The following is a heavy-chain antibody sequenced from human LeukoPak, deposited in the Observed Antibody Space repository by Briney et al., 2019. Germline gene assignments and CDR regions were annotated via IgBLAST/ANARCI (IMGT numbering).Heavy chain of an antibody. Sequence: GGSLRLSCVASGFTFSSFWMSWVRQAPGKGLEWVANINQDGSEKYFVDSVKGRFTISRDNAKNSLYLQMSSLRAEDTAMYYCARDGHATVAVNFDYWGQGTLVTVSS. D-gene: IGHD6-19*01. CDR1: GFTFSSFW. J-gene: IGHJ4*02. CDR3: ARDGHATVAVNFDY. V-gene: IGHV3-7*01. CDR2: INQDGSEK.